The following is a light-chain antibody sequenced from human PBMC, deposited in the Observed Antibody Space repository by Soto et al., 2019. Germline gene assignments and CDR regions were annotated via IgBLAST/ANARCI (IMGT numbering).Light chain of an antibody. CDR1: SSDVGGYNY. V-gene: IGLV2-8*01. CDR3: SSYAGSNKV. Sequence: QSVLTQPPSASGSPGQSVTISCTGTSSDVGGYNYVSWYQQYPGKAPKLMIYEVSKRPSGVPDRFSGSKSGNTASLTVSGLQAEDEADYYCSSYAGSNKVFGGGT. J-gene: IGLJ2*01. CDR2: EVS.